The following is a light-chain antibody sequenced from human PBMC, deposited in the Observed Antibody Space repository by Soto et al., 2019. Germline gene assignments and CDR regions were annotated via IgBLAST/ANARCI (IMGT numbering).Light chain of an antibody. Sequence: SALTQPASVSGSPGQSMTISCTGTSSDVGSYNLVSWYQQHPVKAPKLMIYEGSKRPSGVSNCFSGSKSGNTASLTISGLQAEDEADYYCCSYAGSSILFGGGTKVTVL. CDR1: SSDVGSYNL. CDR2: EGS. CDR3: CSYAGSSIL. V-gene: IGLV2-23*01. J-gene: IGLJ2*01.